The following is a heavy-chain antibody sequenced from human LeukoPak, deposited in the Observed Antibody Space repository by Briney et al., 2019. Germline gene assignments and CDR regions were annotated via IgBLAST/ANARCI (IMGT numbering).Heavy chain of an antibody. CDR2: IYYSGST. Sequence: SETLSLTCTVSGGSISSHYWSWIRQPPGKGLEWIGYIYYSGSTNYNPSLKSRVTISVDTSKNQFSLKLSSVIAADTAVYYCARGYMDVWGKGTTVTVSS. J-gene: IGHJ6*03. CDR3: ARGYMDV. CDR1: GGSISSHY. D-gene: IGHD3-10*01. V-gene: IGHV4-59*11.